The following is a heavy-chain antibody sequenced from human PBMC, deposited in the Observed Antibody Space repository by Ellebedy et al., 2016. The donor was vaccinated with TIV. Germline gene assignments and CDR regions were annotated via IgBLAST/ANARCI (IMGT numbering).Heavy chain of an antibody. D-gene: IGHD4-23*01. CDR2: IYYNGAT. Sequence: LRLXXTVSGGSISSDDHYWSWIRQPPGKGLEWIGYIYYNGATHYTPSLRSRVAISVDTSKNQFSLKMSSVTAADTAVYYCARRAVVSYVDYWGQGVQVTVSS. CDR3: ARRAVVSYVDY. V-gene: IGHV4-30-4*01. J-gene: IGHJ4*02. CDR1: GGSISSDDHY.